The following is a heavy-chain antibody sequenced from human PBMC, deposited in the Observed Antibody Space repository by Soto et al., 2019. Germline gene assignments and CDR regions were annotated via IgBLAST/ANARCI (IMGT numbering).Heavy chain of an antibody. CDR3: ARVWGRYPDH. J-gene: IGHJ4*02. CDR1: GGSITSGGYS. CDR2: MYYSGST. V-gene: IGHV4-31*03. D-gene: IGHD7-27*01. Sequence: PSETLSLTCTVSGGSITSGGYSWSRIRQHPGKGLEWIGYMYYSGSTYYNPSLKGRVNVSGDTSKNQLSLKLSSVTAADTAVYFCARVWGRYPDHWGQGTLVTVSS.